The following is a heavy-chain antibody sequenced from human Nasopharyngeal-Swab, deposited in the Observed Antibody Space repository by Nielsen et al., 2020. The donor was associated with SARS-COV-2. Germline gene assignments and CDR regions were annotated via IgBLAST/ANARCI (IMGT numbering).Heavy chain of an antibody. Sequence: RRAPGKGLEWIGYIYYSGSTYYNPSLKSRVTISVDTSKNQFSLKLSSVTAADTAVYYCARAGRERVVITKFDYWGQGTLVTVSS. CDR2: IYYSGST. V-gene: IGHV4-30-4*01. CDR3: ARAGRERVVITKFDY. D-gene: IGHD3-22*01. J-gene: IGHJ4*02.